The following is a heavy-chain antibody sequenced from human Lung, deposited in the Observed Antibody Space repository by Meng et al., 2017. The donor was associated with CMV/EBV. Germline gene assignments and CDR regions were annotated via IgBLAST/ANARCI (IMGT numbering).Heavy chain of an antibody. V-gene: IGHV3-48*04. J-gene: IGHJ4*02. Sequence: GGSLRLXXAASGFNFGTYGLNWVRQAPGRGLEWISFISSDSRTKTYADSVKGRFTISRDDAKKSLSLQMRSLRAEDTALYYCARDRGVVIPAAPYYFDYWGQGXLVTVSS. D-gene: IGHD2-2*01. CDR3: ARDRGVVIPAAPYYFDY. CDR2: ISSDSRTK. CDR1: GFNFGTYG.